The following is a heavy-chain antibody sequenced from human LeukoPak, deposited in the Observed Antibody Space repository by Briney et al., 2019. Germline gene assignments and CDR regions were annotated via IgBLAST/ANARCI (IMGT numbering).Heavy chain of an antibody. Sequence: GASVKVSCKAFGYIFTTYDIGWVRQATGQGLEWMGWLNPNSGNAGYAQKFQGRVTISRNTSISTAYMELSSLRSDDTAIYYCARRKFLGWFDPWGQGTLVTVSS. J-gene: IGHJ5*02. CDR2: LNPNSGNA. CDR1: GYIFTTYD. D-gene: IGHD7-27*01. CDR3: ARRKFLGWFDP. V-gene: IGHV1-8*03.